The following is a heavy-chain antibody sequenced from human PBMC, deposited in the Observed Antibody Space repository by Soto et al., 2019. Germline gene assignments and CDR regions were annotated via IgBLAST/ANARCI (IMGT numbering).Heavy chain of an antibody. J-gene: IGHJ5*02. D-gene: IGHD1-1*01. V-gene: IGHV3-23*01. CDR1: GFTFSTDA. Sequence: PGGSLRLSCSASGFTFSTDAMSWVRQAPGMGLEWVSTISGSSGSIYYADSAKGRFTISRDNSRNTLYVQMNSLRAEDTAVYYCVRTVGDNLPNNSFLPSHPPTFVTVST. CDR2: ISGSSGSI. CDR3: VRTVGDNLPNNSFLP.